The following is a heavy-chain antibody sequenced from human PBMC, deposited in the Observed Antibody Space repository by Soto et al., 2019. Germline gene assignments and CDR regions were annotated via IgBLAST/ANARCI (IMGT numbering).Heavy chain of an antibody. CDR2: IYYSGST. Sequence: QLQLQESGPGLVKPSETLSLTWTVSGGSISSSSYYWGWISQPPGKGLEWIGSIYYSGSTYYNPSLKSRVTISVDTAKNQFSLKLSSVTAADTAVYYCARRYCSGGSCIIDYWGQGTLVTVSS. D-gene: IGHD2-15*01. J-gene: IGHJ4*02. CDR3: ARRYCSGGSCIIDY. V-gene: IGHV4-39*01. CDR1: GGSISSSSYY.